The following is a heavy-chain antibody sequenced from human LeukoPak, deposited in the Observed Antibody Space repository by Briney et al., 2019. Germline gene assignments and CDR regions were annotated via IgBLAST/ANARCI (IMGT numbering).Heavy chain of an antibody. Sequence: GGSLRLSCAASGFTSTDYYMSWIRLAPGKGLEGVSYISSSGGYTNYADSVRGRFTISRDNAKNSLYLQMNSLRAEDTAVYYCGRVGATVTTSYYFDYWGQGTLVTVSS. D-gene: IGHD1-26*01. J-gene: IGHJ4*02. V-gene: IGHV3-11*05. CDR1: GFTSTDYY. CDR2: ISSSGGYT. CDR3: GRVGATVTTSYYFDY.